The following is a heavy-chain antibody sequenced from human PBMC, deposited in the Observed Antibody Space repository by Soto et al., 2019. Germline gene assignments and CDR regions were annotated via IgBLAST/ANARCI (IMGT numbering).Heavy chain of an antibody. D-gene: IGHD3-16*01. Sequence: GGSLRLSCTASGFTFITYRMNWVRQAPGKGLEWVSSISGTITDISFSDSLKGRFTISRDNANNAVYLHMNNLRVEDSAVYFCVRASSCYDGREFFDFWGQGVPVTVS. CDR1: GFTFITYR. CDR2: ISGTITDI. V-gene: IGHV3-21*01. J-gene: IGHJ4*02. CDR3: VRASSCYDGREFFDF.